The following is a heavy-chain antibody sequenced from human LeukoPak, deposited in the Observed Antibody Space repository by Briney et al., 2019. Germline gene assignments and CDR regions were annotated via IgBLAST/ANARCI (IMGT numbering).Heavy chain of an antibody. CDR1: GYSISSGYY. Sequence: SETLALTCTVSGYSISSGYYWGWIRQSPGKGLEWIATIYRSGSTYYNPSLKSRVTISIDTSKNQFSLKLSSVTAADTAVYYCARVGELMVYAPHGPDDAFDIWGQGTMVTVSS. V-gene: IGHV4-38-2*02. D-gene: IGHD2-8*01. CDR2: IYRSGST. J-gene: IGHJ3*02. CDR3: ARVGELMVYAPHGPDDAFDI.